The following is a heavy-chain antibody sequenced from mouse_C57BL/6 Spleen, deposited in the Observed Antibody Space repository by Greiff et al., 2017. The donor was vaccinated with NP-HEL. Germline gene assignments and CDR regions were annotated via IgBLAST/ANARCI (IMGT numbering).Heavy chain of an antibody. CDR2: IYPGDGDT. V-gene: IGHV1-82*01. Sequence: SGPELVKPGASVKISCKASGYAFSSSWMNWVKQRPGKGLEWIGRIYPGDGDTNYNGKFKGKATLTADKSSSTAYMQLSSLTSEDSAVYFCARNYGNVYYFDYWGQGTTLTVSS. CDR3: ARNYGNVYYFDY. J-gene: IGHJ2*01. CDR1: GYAFSSSW. D-gene: IGHD2-1*01.